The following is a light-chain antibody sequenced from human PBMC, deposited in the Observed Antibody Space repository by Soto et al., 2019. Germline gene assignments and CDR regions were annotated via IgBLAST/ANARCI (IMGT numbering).Light chain of an antibody. CDR3: QVWDSSSDHVV. CDR2: NDS. CDR1: NIGDKI. J-gene: IGLJ2*01. V-gene: IGLV3-21*04. Sequence: SYELTQPSSVSVAPGKTARITCGGNNIGDKIVHWYQQKPGQAPVLVIYNDSDRPSGIPERFSGSNSGNTATLTVSRVEAGDEADYYCQVWDSSSDHVVFGGGTKLTVL.